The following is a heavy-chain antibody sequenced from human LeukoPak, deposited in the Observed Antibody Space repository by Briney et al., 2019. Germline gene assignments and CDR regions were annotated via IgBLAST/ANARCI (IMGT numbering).Heavy chain of an antibody. Sequence: GGSLRLSCAASGFTFSSYAMHWVRQAPGKGLEWVAVISYDGSNKYYADSVKGRFTISRGNSKNTLYLQMNSLRAEDTAVYYCAREQVRMGWSFDYWGQGTLVTVSS. D-gene: IGHD2-8*01. CDR3: AREQVRMGWSFDY. V-gene: IGHV3-30*04. J-gene: IGHJ4*02. CDR1: GFTFSSYA. CDR2: ISYDGSNK.